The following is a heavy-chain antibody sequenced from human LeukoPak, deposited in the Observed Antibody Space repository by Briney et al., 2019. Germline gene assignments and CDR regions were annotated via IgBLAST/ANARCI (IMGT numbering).Heavy chain of an antibody. Sequence: PSETLSLTCAVSGYSISSGYYWGWSRPPPGTGLEWIGSIYHSGSTYYNPSLKSRVTISVDTSKNQFSLKLSSVTAADTAVYYCARVKVLWFGASAFDIWGQGTMVTVSS. CDR3: ARVKVLWFGASAFDI. CDR2: IYHSGST. CDR1: GYSISSGYY. J-gene: IGHJ3*02. D-gene: IGHD3-10*01. V-gene: IGHV4-38-2*01.